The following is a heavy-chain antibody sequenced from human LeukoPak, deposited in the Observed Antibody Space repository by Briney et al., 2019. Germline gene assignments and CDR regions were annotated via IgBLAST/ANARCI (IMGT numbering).Heavy chain of an antibody. V-gene: IGHV3-33*01. CDR1: GFTFSSYG. CDR2: IWYDGSNK. J-gene: IGHJ6*02. Sequence: GRSLRLSCAASGFTFSSYGMHWVRQAPGKGLEWVAVIWYDGSNKYYADSVKGRFTISRDNSKDTLYLQMNRLRAEDTAVYYCARNALYDIMTGYYGMDVWGQGTTVTVSS. D-gene: IGHD3-9*01. CDR3: ARNALYDIMTGYYGMDV.